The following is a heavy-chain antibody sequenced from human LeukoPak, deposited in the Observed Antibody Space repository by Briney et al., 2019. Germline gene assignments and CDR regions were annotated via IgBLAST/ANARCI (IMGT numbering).Heavy chain of an antibody. CDR2: ISSSSSYI. V-gene: IGHV3-21*01. CDR1: GFTFSSYS. CDR3: ARGPLVQLWSPLDY. D-gene: IGHD5-18*01. Sequence: PGGSLRLSCAASGFTFSSYSMNWVRQAPGKGLEWVSSISSSSSYIYYADSVKGRFTISRDNAKNSLYLQMNSLRAEDTAVYYCARGPLVQLWSPLDYWGQGTLVTVSS. J-gene: IGHJ4*02.